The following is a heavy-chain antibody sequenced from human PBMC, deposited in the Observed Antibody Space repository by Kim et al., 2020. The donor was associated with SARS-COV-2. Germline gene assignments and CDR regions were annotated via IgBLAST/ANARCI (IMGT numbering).Heavy chain of an antibody. D-gene: IGHD3-22*01. J-gene: IGHJ4*02. CDR3: AKDRPGYYDSSGSTDY. V-gene: IGHV3-23*01. Sequence: SVKGRFTNSRDNSKNTLYLQMNSLRAEDTAVYYCAKDRPGYYDSSGSTDYWGQGTLVTVSS.